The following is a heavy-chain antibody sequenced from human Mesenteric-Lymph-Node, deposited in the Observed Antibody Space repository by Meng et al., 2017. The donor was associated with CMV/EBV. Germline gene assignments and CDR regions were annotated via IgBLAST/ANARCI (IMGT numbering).Heavy chain of an antibody. CDR1: GFTFSSYA. D-gene: IGHD1-26*01. Sequence: GESLKISCAASGFTFSSYAMSWVRQAPGKGLEWVSVIYSGGTTYYAESVKGRFTISRDNSKNTVYLQMNSLRVEDTAVYYCAKDSGADYWGQGTLVTVSS. CDR2: IYSGGTT. CDR3: AKDSGADY. V-gene: IGHV3-23*03. J-gene: IGHJ4*02.